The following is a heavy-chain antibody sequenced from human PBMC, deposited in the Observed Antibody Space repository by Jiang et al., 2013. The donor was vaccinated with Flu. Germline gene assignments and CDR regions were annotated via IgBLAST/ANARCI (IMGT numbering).Heavy chain of an antibody. Sequence: QLLESGGGLVQPGGSLRLSCAASGFTFSSYAMSWVRQAPGKGLEWVSSIVGSGNSTYYADSVKGRFTISRDISKNTLYLQMNSLRVEDTAMYYCAKDGWFGGLIYSLFDFWGQGTLVTVSS. D-gene: IGHD3-10*01. CDR1: GFTFSSYA. CDR3: AKDGWFGGLIYSLFDF. CDR2: IVGSGNST. V-gene: IGHV3-23*01. J-gene: IGHJ4*02.